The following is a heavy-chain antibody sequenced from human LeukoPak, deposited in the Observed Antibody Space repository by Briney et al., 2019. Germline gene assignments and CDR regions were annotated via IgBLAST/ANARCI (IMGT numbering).Heavy chain of an antibody. CDR3: ARDRIQLWPPPTGGTSYHHGMDL. CDR2: ISAYNGNT. Sequence: GASVKVSCKASGYTFTSYGISWVRQAPGQGLEWMGWISAYNGNTNYAQKLQGRVTMTTDTSTSTAYMELRSLRSDDTAVYYCARDRIQLWPPPTGGTSYHHGMDLWGQGTTVTVSS. J-gene: IGHJ6*02. D-gene: IGHD5-18*01. CDR1: GYTFTSYG. V-gene: IGHV1-18*01.